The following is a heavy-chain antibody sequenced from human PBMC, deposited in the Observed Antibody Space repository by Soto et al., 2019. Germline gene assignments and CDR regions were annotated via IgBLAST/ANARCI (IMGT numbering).Heavy chain of an antibody. CDR2: ISYDGSNK. Sequence: QVQLVESGGGVVQPGRSLRLSCAASGFTFYKYGMHWVRQAPGKGLEWVALISYDGSNKYYVDSVKGRFTIARDNSKKTVFLKMNSLRPEDTALYFCAKDDSNRWYNYYAMDVWGQGTRVTVSS. CDR1: GFTFYKYG. J-gene: IGHJ6*02. V-gene: IGHV3-30*18. CDR3: AKDDSNRWYNYYAMDV. D-gene: IGHD3-22*01.